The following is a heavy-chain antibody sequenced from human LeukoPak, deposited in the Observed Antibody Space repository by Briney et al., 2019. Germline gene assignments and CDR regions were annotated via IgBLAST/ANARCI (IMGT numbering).Heavy chain of an antibody. V-gene: IGHV4-39*01. D-gene: IGHD3-16*02. CDR3: ASYYDYVWGSYRGGDY. CDR1: GGSISSSSYY. CDR2: IYYSGST. Sequence: SETLSLTCTVSGGSISSSSYYWGWIRQPPGKGLEWIGSIYYSGSTYYNPSLKSRVTISVDTSKNQFSLKLSSVTAADTAVYYCASYYDYVWGSYRGGDYWGQGTLVTVSS. J-gene: IGHJ4*02.